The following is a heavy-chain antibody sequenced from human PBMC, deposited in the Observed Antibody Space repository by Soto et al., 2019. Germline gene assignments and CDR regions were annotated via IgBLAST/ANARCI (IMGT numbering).Heavy chain of an antibody. CDR1: GGSISSYY. V-gene: IGHV4-4*07. Sequence: PSETLSLTCTVSGGSISSYYWSWIRQPAGKGLEWIGRIYTSGSTNYNPSLKSRVTMSVDTSKNQFSLKLSSVTAADTAVYYCARDYLPQNTMVRGFYYYYGRDVWGQGTTVTVSS. CDR2: IYTSGST. CDR3: ARDYLPQNTMVRGFYYYYGRDV. J-gene: IGHJ6*02. D-gene: IGHD3-10*01.